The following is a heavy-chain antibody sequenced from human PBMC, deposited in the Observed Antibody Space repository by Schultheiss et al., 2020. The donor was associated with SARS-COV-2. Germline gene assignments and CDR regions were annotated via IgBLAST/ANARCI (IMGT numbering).Heavy chain of an antibody. CDR2: ISSSSSYI. Sequence: GGSLRLSCGASGFTFSSYSMNWVRQAPGKGLEWVSSISSSSSYIYYADSVKGRFTISRDNAKNSLYLQMNSLRAEDTAVYYCARDPNSYGDYWGQGTLVTVSS. J-gene: IGHJ4*02. D-gene: IGHD5-18*01. V-gene: IGHV3-21*01. CDR1: GFTFSSYS. CDR3: ARDPNSYGDY.